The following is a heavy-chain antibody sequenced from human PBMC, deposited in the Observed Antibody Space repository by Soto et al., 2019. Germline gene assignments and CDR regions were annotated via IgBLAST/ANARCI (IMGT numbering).Heavy chain of an antibody. Sequence: HPGGSMRLSCAASGFMFSSHWMSWVRQAPGKGLEWVANINQDANEKYYLDSVKGRFTISRDNGKNSLHLQMNSLRAEDTAVYYCARDLDRHDAFDFWGQGTMVTVSS. V-gene: IGHV3-7*05. J-gene: IGHJ3*01. D-gene: IGHD3-22*01. CDR1: GFMFSSHW. CDR2: INQDANEK. CDR3: ARDLDRHDAFDF.